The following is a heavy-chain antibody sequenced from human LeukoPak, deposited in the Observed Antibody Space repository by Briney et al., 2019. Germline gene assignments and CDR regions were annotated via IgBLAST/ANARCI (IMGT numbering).Heavy chain of an antibody. CDR1: GFTFSNYC. CDR3: VRDFRSADY. CDR2: ICPGGTIT. J-gene: IGHJ4*02. Sequence: GGSLRLSCTASGFTFSNYCMHWVRQTPGKGLIWVSRICPGGTITNYADSVKGRFTISRDDAKNMMFLQVNSLRADDTAVYYCVRDFRSADYWGQGILVTVSS. V-gene: IGHV3-74*01.